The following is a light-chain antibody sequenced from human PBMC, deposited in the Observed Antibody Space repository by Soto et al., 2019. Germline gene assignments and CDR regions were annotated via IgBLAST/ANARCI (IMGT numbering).Light chain of an antibody. CDR2: AAS. J-gene: IGKJ5*01. CDR1: QSTSSY. Sequence: DIQMTQSPSSLSASVGDRVTITCRASQSTSSYLNWYQQKPRKAPKLLIYAASSLQSGVPSRFSGSGSGTKFTLTIRSLQPEDFATYYCQQSYSPVTFGQGTRLEIK. V-gene: IGKV1-39*01. CDR3: QQSYSPVT.